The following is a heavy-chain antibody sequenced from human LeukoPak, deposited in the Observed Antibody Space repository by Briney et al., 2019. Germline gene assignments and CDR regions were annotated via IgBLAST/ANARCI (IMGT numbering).Heavy chain of an antibody. J-gene: IGHJ4*02. CDR3: ARGANYDILTGYYLLDY. CDR2: INPNSGGT. V-gene: IGHV1-2*02. Sequence: ASEKVSCKASGYTFTGYYMHWVRQAPGQGLEWMGWINPNSGGTNYAQKFQGRVTMTRDTSISTAYMELSRLRSDDTAVYYCARGANYDILTGYYLLDYWGQGTLVTVSS. D-gene: IGHD3-9*01. CDR1: GYTFTGYY.